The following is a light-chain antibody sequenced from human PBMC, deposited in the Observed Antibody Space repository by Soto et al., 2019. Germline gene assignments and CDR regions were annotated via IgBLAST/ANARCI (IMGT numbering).Light chain of an antibody. CDR1: QSVGSSY. CDR2: GAS. CDR3: QQYGSSPPAYT. Sequence: EIVLTQSPGTLSLSPGERATLSCRASQSVGSSYLAWYQQKPGQAPRLLIYGASSRATGIPDRFSGSGSGTDFTLTISRLEPEDFAVYYCQQYGSSPPAYTLGQGTKLEIK. J-gene: IGKJ2*01. V-gene: IGKV3-20*01.